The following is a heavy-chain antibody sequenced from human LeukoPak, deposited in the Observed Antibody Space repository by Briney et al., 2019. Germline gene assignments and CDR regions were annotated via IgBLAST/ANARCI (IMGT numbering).Heavy chain of an antibody. Sequence: GGSLRLSCTSSGFTFGDFGMSWFRQAPGKGLEWVAFIRSKAHGGTIEYAASVKGRFIVSRDDSKSIAYLQMSSLKTEDTAVYYCARDTSMVDAPYFFGEYWGQGTLVTVSS. CDR2: IRSKAHGGTI. D-gene: IGHD2/OR15-2a*01. CDR3: ARDTSMVDAPYFFGEY. V-gene: IGHV3-49*03. CDR1: GFTFGDFG. J-gene: IGHJ4*01.